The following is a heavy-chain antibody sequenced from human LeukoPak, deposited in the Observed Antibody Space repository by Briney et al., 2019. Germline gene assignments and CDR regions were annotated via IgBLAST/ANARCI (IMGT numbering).Heavy chain of an antibody. CDR1: GGSFSGYY. J-gene: IGHJ4*02. CDR2: INHSGST. D-gene: IGHD3-3*01. V-gene: IGHV4-34*01. Sequence: SETLSLTCAVYGGSFSGYYWSWIRQPPGKGLEWIGEINHSGSTNYNPSLKSRVTISVDTSKNQFSLKLSSVTAADTAVYYCARDFGDYWGQGTLVTVSS. CDR3: ARDFGDY.